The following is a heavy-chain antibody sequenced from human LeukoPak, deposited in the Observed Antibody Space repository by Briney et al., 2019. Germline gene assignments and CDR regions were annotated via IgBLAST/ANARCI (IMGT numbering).Heavy chain of an antibody. CDR2: IYYSGSR. CDR1: GDSISSSSYY. V-gene: IGHV4-39*01. D-gene: IGHD2-8*02. Sequence: TSETLSLTCTVSGDSISSSSYYWGWIRQPLGKGLEWIGSIYYSGSRYYNPSLKSRATISVDTSKNQFSLKLSSVTAADTAVYYCARTGLLNWFDPWGQGTLVTVSS. CDR3: ARTGLLNWFDP. J-gene: IGHJ5*02.